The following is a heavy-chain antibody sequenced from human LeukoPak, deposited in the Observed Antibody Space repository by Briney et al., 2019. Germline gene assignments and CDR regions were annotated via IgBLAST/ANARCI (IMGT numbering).Heavy chain of an antibody. V-gene: IGHV4-59*08. CDR1: GGSISSYY. J-gene: IGHJ6*02. Sequence: TSETLSLTGTVSGGSISSYYWSWIRQPPGKGLEWIGYIYYSGSTNYNPSLKSRVTISVDMSKNQFSLKLSSVTAADTAVYYCARHSNIERGYYYYGMDVWGQGTTVTVSS. CDR2: IYYSGST. D-gene: IGHD2/OR15-2a*01. CDR3: ARHSNIERGYYYYGMDV.